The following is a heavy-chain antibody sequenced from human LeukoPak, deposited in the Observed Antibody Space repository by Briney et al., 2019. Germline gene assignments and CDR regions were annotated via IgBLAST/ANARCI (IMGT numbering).Heavy chain of an antibody. Sequence: GGSLRLPCAASGFTFSSYAMSWVRQAPGKGLGWVSAISGSGGSTYYADSVKGRFTISRDNSKNTLYLQMNSLRAEDTAVYYCAKGPRGYSYGQADYWGQGTLVTVSS. CDR3: AKGPRGYSYGQADY. J-gene: IGHJ4*02. D-gene: IGHD5-18*01. CDR1: GFTFSSYA. V-gene: IGHV3-23*01. CDR2: ISGSGGST.